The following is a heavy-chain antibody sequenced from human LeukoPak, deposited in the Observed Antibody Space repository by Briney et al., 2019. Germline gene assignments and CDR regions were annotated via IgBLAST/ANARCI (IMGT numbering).Heavy chain of an antibody. CDR3: ARGKGYCSGGSCGADAFDI. Sequence: GESLKISCKGSGYSFTSYWIGWVRQMPGKGLEWMGIIYPGDSDTRYSPSFQGQVTISADKSITTAYLQWTSLKASDTAMYYCARGKGYCSGGSCGADAFDIWGQGTMVTVSS. CDR2: IYPGDSDT. J-gene: IGHJ3*02. V-gene: IGHV5-51*01. D-gene: IGHD2-15*01. CDR1: GYSFTSYW.